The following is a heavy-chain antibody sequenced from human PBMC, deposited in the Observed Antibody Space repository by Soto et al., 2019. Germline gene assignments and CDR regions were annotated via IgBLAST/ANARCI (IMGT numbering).Heavy chain of an antibody. J-gene: IGHJ4*02. CDR2: INPNSGGT. V-gene: IGHV1-2*02. Sequence: ASVKVSCKASGYTFTGDYMHWVRQAPGQGLEWMGWINPNSGGTKSAQKFQGRVTMTRDTSISTAYMELSRLRSDDTAVYYCARRKGDYYDSSGYHYYFDYWGQGTLVTVSS. CDR3: ARRKGDYYDSSGYHYYFDY. CDR1: GYTFTGDY. D-gene: IGHD3-22*01.